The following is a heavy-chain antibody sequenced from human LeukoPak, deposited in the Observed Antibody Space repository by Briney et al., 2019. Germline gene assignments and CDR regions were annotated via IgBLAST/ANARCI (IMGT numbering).Heavy chain of an antibody. CDR2: INWNGGST. CDR1: GFTFDDYG. Sequence: GGSLRLSCAASGFTFDDYGMSWVRQAPGKGLEWVSGINWNGGSTGYADSVKGRFTISRDNAKNSLYLQMNSLRAEDTAVYYCAKIDGYYGSGSPLFWGQGTLVTVSS. V-gene: IGHV3-20*04. J-gene: IGHJ4*02. CDR3: AKIDGYYGSGSPLF. D-gene: IGHD3-10*01.